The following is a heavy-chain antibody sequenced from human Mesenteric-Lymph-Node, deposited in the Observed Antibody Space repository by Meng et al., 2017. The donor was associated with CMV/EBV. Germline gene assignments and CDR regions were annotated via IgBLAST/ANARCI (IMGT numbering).Heavy chain of an antibody. J-gene: IGHJ4*02. CDR2: IYYSGST. CDR1: GGFVRGNGYY. CDR3: ARNITAGYFDY. V-gene: IGHV4-39*01. Sequence: PGTVSGGFVRGNGYYWAWIRQPQGKGLGWIGGIYYSGSTVYGPSLKSRVTISVDTSRNQFSLRLDSVTAADTAVYYCARNITAGYFDYWGPGTLVTVSS. D-gene: IGHD2/OR15-2a*01.